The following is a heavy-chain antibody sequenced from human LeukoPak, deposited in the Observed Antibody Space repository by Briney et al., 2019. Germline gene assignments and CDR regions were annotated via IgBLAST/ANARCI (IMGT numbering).Heavy chain of an antibody. CDR3: ARGASASPSQFDY. D-gene: IGHD3-3*01. CDR1: GFTVSSYW. V-gene: IGHV3-74*01. Sequence: PGGSLRLSCAASGFTVSSYWMHWVRQAPGKGLVWVSRINTDGSSTTYADSVKGRFTISRDNAKNTLYLQTNSLRAEDTAVYYCARGASASPSQFDYWGQGTLVTVSS. CDR2: INTDGSST. J-gene: IGHJ4*02.